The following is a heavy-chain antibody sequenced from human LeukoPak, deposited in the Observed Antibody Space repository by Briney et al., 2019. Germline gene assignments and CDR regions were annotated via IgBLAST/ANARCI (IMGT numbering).Heavy chain of an antibody. D-gene: IGHD4-17*01. CDR1: GFTFSSYW. J-gene: IGHJ6*03. Sequence: GGSLRLSCAASGFTFSSYWMSWVREAPGQGREWGANIKQDGGEEYSVDSVKGPFTISRDNAKNSLYLQMNSLRAEDTAVYYCARENSETNYYYYHYTDVWGKGTTVTISS. CDR2: IKQDGGEE. CDR3: ARENSETNYYYYHYTDV. V-gene: IGHV3-7*01.